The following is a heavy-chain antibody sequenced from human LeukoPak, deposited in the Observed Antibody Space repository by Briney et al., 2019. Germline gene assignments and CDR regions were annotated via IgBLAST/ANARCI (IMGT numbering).Heavy chain of an antibody. CDR1: GFTVSNFY. CDR3: ARGSADY. J-gene: IGHJ4*02. CDR2: IYTGGGT. V-gene: IGHV3-53*01. Sequence: GGSLRLSCAASGFTVSNFYMIWVRQAPGKGLEWVSLIYTGGGTEYADSVKGRFTVSRDESKNTLYLQMNSLRADDTAVYYCARGSADYWGQGTLVTVSS.